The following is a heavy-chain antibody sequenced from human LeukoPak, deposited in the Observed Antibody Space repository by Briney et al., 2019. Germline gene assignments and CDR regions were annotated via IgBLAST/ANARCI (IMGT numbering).Heavy chain of an antibody. J-gene: IGHJ4*02. CDR2: IYYSGST. CDR3: FRGSGWYGIGY. V-gene: IGHV4-59*01. Sequence: SETLSLTCTVSGGSISSYYWSWIRQPPGKGLEWIGYIYYSGSTNYNPSLKSRVTISVDTSKNQFSLKLSSVTAADTAVYYCFRGSGWYGIGYWGQGTLVTVSS. D-gene: IGHD6-19*01. CDR1: GGSISSYY.